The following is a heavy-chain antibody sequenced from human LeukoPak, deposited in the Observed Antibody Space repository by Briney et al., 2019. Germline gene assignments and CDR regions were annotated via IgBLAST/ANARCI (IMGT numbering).Heavy chain of an antibody. CDR1: GYTFSDYY. D-gene: IGHD6-19*01. J-gene: IGHJ4*02. CDR3: ARVGSSGWYVHPTLDY. Sequence: ASVKVSCKASGYTFSDYYIHWVRQAPGQGLEWMAWINPSNGDTNYAQKFQGRVTMTRDTSISTVYMELTRLISDDTAVYYCARVGSSGWYVHPTLDYWGRGTLVTVSS. V-gene: IGHV1-2*02. CDR2: INPSNGDT.